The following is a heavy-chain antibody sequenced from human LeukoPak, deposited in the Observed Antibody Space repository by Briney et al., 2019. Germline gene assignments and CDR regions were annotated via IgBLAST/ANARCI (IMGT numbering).Heavy chain of an antibody. CDR3: ARDLLSWGIAVAGTDY. V-gene: IGHV1-18*01. D-gene: IGHD6-19*01. CDR1: GYTFTSYG. J-gene: IGHJ4*01. Sequence: GASVKVSCKASGYTFTSYGISWVRQAPGQGLEWMGWISAYNGNTNYAQKLQGRVTMTTDTSTSKAYMELRSLRSDDTAVYYCARDLLSWGIAVAGTDYWGQEPWSPSPQ. CDR2: ISAYNGNT.